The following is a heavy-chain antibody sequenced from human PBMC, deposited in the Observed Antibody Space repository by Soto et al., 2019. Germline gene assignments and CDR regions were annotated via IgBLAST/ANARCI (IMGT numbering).Heavy chain of an antibody. D-gene: IGHD3-10*01. CDR1: GFTVSSNY. CDR3: ARLNAWFGELRAYYYSGMDV. V-gene: IGHV3-66*04. J-gene: IGHJ6*02. Sequence: EVQLVESGGGLVQPGGSLRLSCAASGFTVSSNYMSWVRQAPGKGLVLVSVIYSGGRTYYADSVKCRFTISRDNSKNTLYLQMNSLRAEDTAVYYCARLNAWFGELRAYYYSGMDVWGQGTTVTVSS. CDR2: IYSGGRT.